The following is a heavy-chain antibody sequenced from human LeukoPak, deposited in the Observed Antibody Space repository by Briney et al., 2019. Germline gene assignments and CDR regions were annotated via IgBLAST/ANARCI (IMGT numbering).Heavy chain of an antibody. CDR1: GYTFTDYY. J-gene: IGHJ4*02. Sequence: ASVKVSCKASGYTFTDYYMHWVRQAPGQGLEWMGWINPNSGGTNYAQKFQGRVTMTRDTSISTAYMELSRLRSDDTAVYYCARNLELQEQDPYDCDYWGQGTLVTVSS. CDR2: INPNSGGT. CDR3: ARNLELQEQDPYDCDY. D-gene: IGHD1-7*01. V-gene: IGHV1-2*02.